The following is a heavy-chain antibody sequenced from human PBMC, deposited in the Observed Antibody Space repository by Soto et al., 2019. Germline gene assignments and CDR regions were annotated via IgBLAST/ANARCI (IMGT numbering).Heavy chain of an antibody. CDR1: GGSISSGGHY. J-gene: IGHJ3*02. CDR2: IYYSGST. V-gene: IGHV4-31*03. CDR3: ASAEWEPTPDAFDI. D-gene: IGHD1-26*01. Sequence: PSETLSLTCTVSGGSISSGGHYWSWIRQHPGKGLEWIGYIYYSGSTYYNPSLKSRVTISVDTSNNQFSLKLSSVTAADTAVYYCASAEWEPTPDAFDIWGQGTMVTVSS.